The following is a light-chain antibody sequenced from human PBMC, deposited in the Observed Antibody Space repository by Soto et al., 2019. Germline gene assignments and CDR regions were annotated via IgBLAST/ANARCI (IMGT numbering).Light chain of an antibody. V-gene: IGKV3-20*01. Sequence: EIVLTQSPATLSLSLGERATLSCRASQSVSSYLAWYQQKPGQAPRLLIYGASSRATGIPDRFSGSGSGTDFTLTISRLEPEDFAVYYCQQYGSNWPRFTFGPGTKVDIK. J-gene: IGKJ3*01. CDR1: QSVSSY. CDR2: GAS. CDR3: QQYGSNWPRFT.